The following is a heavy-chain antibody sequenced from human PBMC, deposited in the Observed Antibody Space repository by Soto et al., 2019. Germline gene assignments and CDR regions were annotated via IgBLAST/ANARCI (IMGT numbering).Heavy chain of an antibody. D-gene: IGHD3-3*02. Sequence: PSETLSLTCSVSGYSVSSSDYYWAWIRQPPGKGLEWIGSMFFGVSTYYNPSLKSRVTVSVDTSKNQFSLNLRSVTAADTAVYYCARLPSRHLVDYWGQGTLVTVSS. CDR2: MFFGVST. V-gene: IGHV4-39*01. CDR3: ARLPSRHLVDY. CDR1: GYSVSSSDYY. J-gene: IGHJ4*02.